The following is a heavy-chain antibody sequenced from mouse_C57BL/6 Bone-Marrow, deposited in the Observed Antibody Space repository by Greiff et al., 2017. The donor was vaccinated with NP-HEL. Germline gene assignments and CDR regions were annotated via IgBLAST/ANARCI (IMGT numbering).Heavy chain of an antibody. CDR3: ARRGFTTVVALYAMDY. CDR1: GYTFTSYW. CDR2: IDPNSGGT. V-gene: IGHV1-72*01. J-gene: IGHJ4*01. D-gene: IGHD1-1*01. Sequence: QVQLQQPGAELVKPGASVKLSCKASGYTFTSYWMHWVKQRPGRGLEWIGRIDPNSGGTKYNEKFKSKATLTVDKPSSTAYMQLSSLTSEDSAVYYCARRGFTTVVALYAMDYWGQGTSVTVSS.